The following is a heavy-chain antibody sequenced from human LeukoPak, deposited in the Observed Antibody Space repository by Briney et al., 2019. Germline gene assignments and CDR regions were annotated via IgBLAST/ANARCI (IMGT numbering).Heavy chain of an antibody. Sequence: SETLSLTCAVNTGSLSGHYWIWIRQPPGKGLEWTGEIDHSGNTNFNSSLKGRITISVDTSKNQFSLRLTSMAAADSAVYYCARSTSWYAYDMDVWGQGTTVTVSS. V-gene: IGHV4-34*01. D-gene: IGHD6-19*01. CDR3: ARSTSWYAYDMDV. CDR1: TGSLSGHY. CDR2: IDHSGNT. J-gene: IGHJ6*02.